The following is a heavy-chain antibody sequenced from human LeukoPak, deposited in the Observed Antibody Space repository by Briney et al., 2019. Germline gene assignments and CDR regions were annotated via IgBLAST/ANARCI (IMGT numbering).Heavy chain of an antibody. CDR2: IKSKTDGGTT. D-gene: IGHD2-15*01. CDR3: TTGWFGSGPLN. J-gene: IGHJ4*02. Sequence: GFLRLSCAASGFAFSNAWMSWVRQAPGKGLEWVGRIKSKTDGGTTDYAAPVKGRFTISRDDSKNTLYLQMNSLKTEDTAVYYCTTGWFGSGPLNWGQGTLVTVSS. CDR1: GFAFSNAW. V-gene: IGHV3-15*01.